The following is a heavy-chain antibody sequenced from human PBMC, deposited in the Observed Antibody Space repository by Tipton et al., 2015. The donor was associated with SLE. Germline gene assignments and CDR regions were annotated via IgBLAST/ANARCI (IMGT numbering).Heavy chain of an antibody. CDR1: GGTSRDYF. J-gene: IGHJ3*02. V-gene: IGHV4-34*01. CDR2: VSHRGTT. CDR3: ARVWDYGDAFDI. Sequence: TLSLTCAVYGGTSRDYFWSWIRQPPGKGLEWIGEVSHRGTTNYNPSLKSRVSISVDTSKNQISLKLSSVTAADTAVYYCARVWDYGDAFDIWGQGTMVTVSS. D-gene: IGHD4-17*01.